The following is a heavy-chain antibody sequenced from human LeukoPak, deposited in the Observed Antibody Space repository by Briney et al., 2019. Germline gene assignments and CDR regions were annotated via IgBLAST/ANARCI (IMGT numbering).Heavy chain of an antibody. V-gene: IGHV3-74*01. CDR1: GFTFSSYW. CDR3: ARGSGGYSYGSDHWFDP. CDR2: INTDGSST. J-gene: IGHJ5*02. Sequence: GGSLRLSCAASGFTFSSYWMHWVRQAPGKGLVWVSRINTDGSSTSYADSVKGRFTISRDNAKNTLYLQMNSLRAEDTAVYYCARGSGGYSYGSDHWFDPWGQGTLVTVSS. D-gene: IGHD5-18*01.